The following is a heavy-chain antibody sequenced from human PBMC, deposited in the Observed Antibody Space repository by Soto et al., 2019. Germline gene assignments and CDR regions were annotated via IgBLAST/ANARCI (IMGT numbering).Heavy chain of an antibody. V-gene: IGHV1-69*13. CDR1: GGTFSSYA. CDR3: AVGIAVAGTPLHYAP. D-gene: IGHD6-19*01. J-gene: IGHJ5*02. Sequence: ASVKVSCKASGGTFSSYAISWVRQAPGQGLEWMGGIIPIFGTANYAQKFQGRVTITADESTSTAYMELSSLRSEDTAVYYCAVGIAVAGTPLHYAPWGQGTLVTGSS. CDR2: IIPIFGTA.